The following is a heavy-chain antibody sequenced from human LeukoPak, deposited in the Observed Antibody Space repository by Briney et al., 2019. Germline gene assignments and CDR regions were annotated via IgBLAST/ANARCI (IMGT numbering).Heavy chain of an antibody. D-gene: IGHD3-22*01. CDR2: ISGSGGST. J-gene: IGHJ4*02. CDR1: GFTFSSYA. Sequence: GGSLRLSCAASGFTFSSYASSWVRRAPGKGLEWVSTISGSGGSTYYADSVKGRFTISRDNSKNTLYLQMNSLRAEDTAVYYCAKAEGITMIVVVITPFDYWGQGTLVTVSS. CDR3: AKAEGITMIVVVITPFDY. V-gene: IGHV3-23*01.